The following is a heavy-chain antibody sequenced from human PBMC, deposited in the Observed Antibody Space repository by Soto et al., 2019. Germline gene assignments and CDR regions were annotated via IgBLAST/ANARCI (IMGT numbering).Heavy chain of an antibody. CDR3: AHTPTPVGGANTRAFDI. CDR1: GFSLSTSGVG. Sequence: QTLTLTCTFSGFSLSTSGVGVGWIRQPPGKALEWLALIYWDDDKRYSPSLKSRLTITKDTSKNQVVLTMTNMDPVDTATYYCAHTPTPVGGANTRAFDIWGQGTMVTVSS. CDR2: IYWDDDK. D-gene: IGHD1-26*01. J-gene: IGHJ3*02. V-gene: IGHV2-5*02.